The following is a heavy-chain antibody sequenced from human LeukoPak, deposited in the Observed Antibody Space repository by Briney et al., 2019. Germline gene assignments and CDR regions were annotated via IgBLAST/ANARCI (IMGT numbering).Heavy chain of an antibody. CDR3: ARHFGLGFDY. V-gene: IGHV4-4*09. D-gene: IGHD3-16*01. Sequence: PSETLSLTCTVSGGSISSYYWSWIRQPPGKGLEWIGYIYTSGSTNCNPSLKSRVTISVDTSKNQFSLKLSSVTAADTAVYYCARHFGLGFDYWGQGTLVTVSS. CDR1: GGSISSYY. J-gene: IGHJ4*02. CDR2: IYTSGST.